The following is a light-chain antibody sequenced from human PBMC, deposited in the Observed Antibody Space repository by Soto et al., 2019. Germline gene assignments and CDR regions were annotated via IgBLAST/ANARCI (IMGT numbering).Light chain of an antibody. CDR1: QSVRSNY. Sequence: EIVLTQSPGTLSLSPGARATLSCRASQSVRSNYLAWYQQKPGQAPRLLIYGASTRATGIPNRFSGSGSGTDFTLTISRLEPEDFAVYYCHQYGRSPIYTFGPETKVDIK. CDR2: GAS. CDR3: HQYGRSPIYT. J-gene: IGKJ3*01. V-gene: IGKV3-20*01.